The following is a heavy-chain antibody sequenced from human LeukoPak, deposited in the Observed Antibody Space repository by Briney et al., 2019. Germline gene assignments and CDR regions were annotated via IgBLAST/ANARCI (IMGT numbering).Heavy chain of an antibody. J-gene: IGHJ6*02. V-gene: IGHV3-11*01. CDR2: ISSSGSTI. D-gene: IGHD2-2*01. CDR1: GFTFSDYY. CDR3: ARAGYCSSTSCYLDRYGMDV. Sequence: GGSLRLSCAASGFTFSDYYMSWIRQAPGKGLEWVSYISSSGSTIYYADSVKGRSTISRDNAKNSLYLQMNSLRAEDTAVYYCARAGYCSSTSCYLDRYGMDVWGQGTTVTVSS.